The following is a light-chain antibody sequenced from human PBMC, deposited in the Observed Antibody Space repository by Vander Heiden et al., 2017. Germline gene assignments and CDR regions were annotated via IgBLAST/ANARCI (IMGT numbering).Light chain of an antibody. J-gene: IGKJ4*01. V-gene: IGKV4-1*01. CDR1: QSVLYSSNNKTY. CDR3: QQYDSTPLT. Sequence: DIVMTQSPDSLAVSLGERDTINCQASQSVLYSSNNKTYLAGYQQKPGQPPKLLIYWASTRESGVPDRFSGSGSGTDFTLTISSLQAEDVAVYYCQQYDSTPLTFGGGTKVEIK. CDR2: WAS.